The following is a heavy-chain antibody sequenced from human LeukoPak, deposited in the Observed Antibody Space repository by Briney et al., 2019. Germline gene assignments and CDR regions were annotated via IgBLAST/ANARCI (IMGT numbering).Heavy chain of an antibody. CDR2: FSCSGRRT. CDR1: GFTFSSHS. J-gene: IGHJ4*02. V-gene: IGHV3-23*01. Sequence: PGGSLRLSCAASGFTFSSHSMSWVRQAPGKGLEWDSAFSCSGRRTYYADSMKGRFIISRNKSKNPLYLQMNSLRAEDTAVYYCAKEMIVVVLYYFEYWGQGALVSVSS. D-gene: IGHD3-22*01. CDR3: AKEMIVVVLYYFEY.